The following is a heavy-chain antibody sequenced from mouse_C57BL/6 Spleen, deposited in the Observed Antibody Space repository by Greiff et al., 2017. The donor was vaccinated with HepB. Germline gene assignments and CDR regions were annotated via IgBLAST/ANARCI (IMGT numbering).Heavy chain of an antibody. CDR2: ISDGGSYT. CDR3: ARDEYYGSSYYYAMDY. CDR1: GFTFSSYA. V-gene: IGHV5-4*01. D-gene: IGHD1-1*01. Sequence: EVHLVESGGGLVKPGGSLKLSCAASGFTFSSYAMSWVRQTPEKRLEWVATISDGGSYTYYPDNVKGRFTISRDNAKNNLYLQMSHLKSEDTAMYYCARDEYYGSSYYYAMDYWGQGTSVTVSS. J-gene: IGHJ4*01.